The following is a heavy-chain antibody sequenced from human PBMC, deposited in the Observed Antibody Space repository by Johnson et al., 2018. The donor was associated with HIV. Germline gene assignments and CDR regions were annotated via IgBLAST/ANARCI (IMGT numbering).Heavy chain of an antibody. Sequence: QVQLVESGGGVVQPGGSLRLSCAASGFIFSNCGMHWVRQAPGKGLEWVAFIRRDGSTKYHGDSVRGRFTIPRDNSKNTLYPQLNSLTADDTAMYYCARGSLTDDSFAEWGQGTMVLVSS. J-gene: IGHJ3*01. CDR3: ARGSLTDDSFAE. V-gene: IGHV3-30*02. CDR2: IRRDGSTK. CDR1: GFIFSNCG.